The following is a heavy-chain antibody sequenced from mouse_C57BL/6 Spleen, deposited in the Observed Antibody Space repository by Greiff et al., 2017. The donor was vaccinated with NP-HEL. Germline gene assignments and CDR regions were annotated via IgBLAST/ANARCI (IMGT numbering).Heavy chain of an antibody. CDR2: INPNNGGT. CDR1: GYTFTDYN. CDR3: ARNLYDYDWYFDV. D-gene: IGHD2-4*01. J-gene: IGHJ1*03. V-gene: IGHV1-18*01. Sequence: VQLKQSGPELVKPGASVTIPCKASGYTFTDYNMDWVKQSHGKSLEWIGDINPNNGGTIYNQKFKGKATLTVDKSSSTAYMELRSLTSEDTAVYYCARNLYDYDWYFDVWGTGTTVTVSS.